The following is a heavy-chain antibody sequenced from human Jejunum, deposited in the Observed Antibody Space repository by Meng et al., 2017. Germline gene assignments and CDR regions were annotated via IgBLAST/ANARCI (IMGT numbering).Heavy chain of an antibody. CDR2: VYHSGST. D-gene: IGHD3-10*02. V-gene: IGHV4-4*02. CDR3: ARADYVRYFDL. J-gene: IGHJ2*01. CDR1: GGSIESNNW. Sequence: QVHLHAPGPGLVKPSETLYLTCAVSGGSIESNNWWTWIRQPPGQGLEWIGEVYHSGSTHYNPSLQSRVTISIDNSKNRFSLSLNSVTAADTAIYYCARADYVRYFDLWGRGTLVTVSS.